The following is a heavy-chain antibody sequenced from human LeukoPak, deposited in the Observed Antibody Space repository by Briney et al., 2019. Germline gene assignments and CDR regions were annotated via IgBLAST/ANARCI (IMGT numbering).Heavy chain of an antibody. Sequence: GGSLRLSCAASGFTFDDYAMHWVRQAPGKGLEWVSGISWNSGSIGYADSVKGRFTISRDNARNSLYLQMNILRAEDTALYYCAKDKGYIGEDAFDIWGQGTMVTVSS. CDR1: GFTFDDYA. V-gene: IGHV3-9*01. CDR3: AKDKGYIGEDAFDI. J-gene: IGHJ3*02. D-gene: IGHD6-13*01. CDR2: ISWNSGSI.